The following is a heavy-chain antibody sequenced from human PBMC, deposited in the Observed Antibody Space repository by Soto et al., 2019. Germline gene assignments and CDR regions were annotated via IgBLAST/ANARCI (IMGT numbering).Heavy chain of an antibody. D-gene: IGHD1-1*01. V-gene: IGHV4-34*01. CDR3: ATNPRTTGTDY. CDR1: GGSFSGYY. Sequence: SETLSLTCAVYGGSFSGYYWSWIRQPPGKGLEWIGEINHSGSTNYNPSLKSRVTISVDTSKNQFSLKLSSVTAADTAVYYCATNPRTTGTDYWGQGTLVTVSS. CDR2: INHSGST. J-gene: IGHJ4*02.